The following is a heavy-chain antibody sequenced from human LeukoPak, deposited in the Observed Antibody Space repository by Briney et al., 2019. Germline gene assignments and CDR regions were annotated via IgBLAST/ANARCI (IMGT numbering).Heavy chain of an antibody. CDR2: IRYDGSNK. J-gene: IGHJ4*02. D-gene: IGHD3-3*01. CDR3: AKGSTVFGVVIRTYLDY. Sequence: PGGSLRLSCAASGFTFSTYGIHWVRQAPGKGLEWVAFIRYDGSNKYCADSVKGRFTISRDNSKNTLYLQMDTLRAEDTAVYYCAKGSTVFGVVIRTYLDYWGQGTLVTVSS. V-gene: IGHV3-30*02. CDR1: GFTFSTYG.